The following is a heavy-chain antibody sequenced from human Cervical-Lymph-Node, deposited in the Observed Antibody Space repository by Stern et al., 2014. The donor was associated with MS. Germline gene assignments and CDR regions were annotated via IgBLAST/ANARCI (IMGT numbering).Heavy chain of an antibody. CDR1: GGTFSNYA. Sequence: QVQLVQSGAEVKKPGSSVKVSCKASGGTFSNYATSWGRQAPGQGLEWMGGTAPLFGKPNYAQKFQGRVTITADESTSTAYMDLSSLRSEDTAVYYCASPLTATSVPFGYYGMDVWGQGTTVTVS. CDR2: TAPLFGKP. D-gene: IGHD4-17*01. CDR3: ASPLTATSVPFGYYGMDV. V-gene: IGHV1-69*01. J-gene: IGHJ6*02.